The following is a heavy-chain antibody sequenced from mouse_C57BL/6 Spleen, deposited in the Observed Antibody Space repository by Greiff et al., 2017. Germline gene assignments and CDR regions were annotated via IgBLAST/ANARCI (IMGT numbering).Heavy chain of an antibody. CDR1: GYSITSGYY. CDR3: ARAGQLRLQYYAMDY. CDR2: ISYDGSN. J-gene: IGHJ4*01. Sequence: EVKLMESGPGLVKPSQSLSLTCSVTGYSITSGYYWNWIRQFPGNKLEWMGYISYDGSNNYNPSLKNRISITRDTSKNQFFLKLNSVTTEDTATYYCARAGQLRLQYYAMDYWGQGTSVTVSS. D-gene: IGHD3-2*02. V-gene: IGHV3-6*01.